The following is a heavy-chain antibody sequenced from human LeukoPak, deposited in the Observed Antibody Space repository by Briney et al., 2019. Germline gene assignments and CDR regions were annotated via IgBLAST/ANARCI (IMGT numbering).Heavy chain of an antibody. V-gene: IGHV4-4*02. J-gene: IGHJ4*02. D-gene: IGHD3-22*01. CDR2: IYHSGST. CDR3: ARGIHDSSGYFGYYFDY. Sequence: PSGTLSLTCAVSGGSISSSNWWSWVRQPPGKGLEWIGEIYHSGSTNYNPSLKSRVTISVDKSKNQFSLKLSSVTAADTAVYYCARGIHDSSGYFGYYFDYWGQGTLVTVSS. CDR1: GGSISSSNW.